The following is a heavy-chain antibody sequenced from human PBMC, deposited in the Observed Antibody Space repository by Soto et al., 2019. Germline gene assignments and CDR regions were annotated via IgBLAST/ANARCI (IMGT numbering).Heavy chain of an antibody. J-gene: IGHJ4*02. CDR1: GFTFDDYG. D-gene: IGHD3-9*01. CDR3: ARVPHYDILTGPGY. CDR2: INWNGGST. Sequence: GGSLRLSCAVSGFTFDDYGLTWVRQAPGKGLEWVSGINWNGGSTRYADSVRGRFTISRDNAKNSLYLQMNTLRAEDTALYYCARVPHYDILTGPGYWGQGTLVTVSS. V-gene: IGHV3-20*04.